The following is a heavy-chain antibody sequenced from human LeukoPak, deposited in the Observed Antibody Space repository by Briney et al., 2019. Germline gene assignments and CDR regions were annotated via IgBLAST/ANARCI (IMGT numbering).Heavy chain of an antibody. V-gene: IGHV1-69*05. J-gene: IGHJ4*02. CDR1: GGTFSSYA. D-gene: IGHD3-22*01. Sequence: SVKVSCKASGGTFSSYAISWVRQAPGQGLEWMGRIIPIFGTANYAKKFQGRVTITTDESTSTAYMELSSLRSEDTAVYYCARDYYDSSGYYSGDYWGQGTLVTVSS. CDR3: ARDYYDSSGYYSGDY. CDR2: IIPIFGTA.